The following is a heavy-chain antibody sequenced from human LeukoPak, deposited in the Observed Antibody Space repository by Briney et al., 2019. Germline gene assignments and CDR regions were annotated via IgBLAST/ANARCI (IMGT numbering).Heavy chain of an antibody. CDR2: INHSGST. J-gene: IGHJ6*03. CDR1: RGSISSSSYY. V-gene: IGHV4-39*07. D-gene: IGHD3-3*01. CDR3: ARNAVTWSYYYYMDV. Sequence: PSETLPLTCTVSRGSISSSSYYWGCIRQPPGKGLEWIGEINHSGSTNYNPSLKRRVTISVDTSENQFSLKLSSVTAADTAVYYCARNAVTWSYYYYMDVWGKGTTVTVSS.